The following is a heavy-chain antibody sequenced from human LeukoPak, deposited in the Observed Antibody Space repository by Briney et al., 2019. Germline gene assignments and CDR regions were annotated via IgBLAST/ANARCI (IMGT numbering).Heavy chain of an antibody. Sequence: SETLSLTCAVYGGSFSGYYWSWIRQPPGKGLEWIGEINHSGSTNYNPSLKSRVTISVDTSKNQFSLKLSSVTAADTAVYYCARGHDMWVVGAFRNWFDPWGQGTLVTVSS. CDR2: INHSGST. CDR3: ARGHDMWVVGAFRNWFDP. J-gene: IGHJ5*02. CDR1: GGSFSGYY. V-gene: IGHV4-34*01. D-gene: IGHD1-26*01.